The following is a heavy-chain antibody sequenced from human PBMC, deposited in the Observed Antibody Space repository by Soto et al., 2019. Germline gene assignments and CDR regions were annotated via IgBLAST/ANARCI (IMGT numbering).Heavy chain of an antibody. CDR3: ASGYCSGGSCYGGDY. V-gene: IGHV3-33*01. Sequence: GGSLRLSCAASGFTFSSYGMHWVRQAPGKGLEWVAVIWYDGSNKYYADSVKGRFTISRDNSKNTLYLQMNSLRAEDTAVYYCASGYCSGGSCYGGDYWGQGTLVTVSS. J-gene: IGHJ4*02. CDR1: GFTFSSYG. CDR2: IWYDGSNK. D-gene: IGHD2-15*01.